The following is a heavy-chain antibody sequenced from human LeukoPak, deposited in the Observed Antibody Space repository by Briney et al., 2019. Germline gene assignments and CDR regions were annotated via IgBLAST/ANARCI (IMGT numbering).Heavy chain of an antibody. D-gene: IGHD3-3*01. Sequence: SGGSLRLSCTASGFTLSLYSMHWVRQAPGKGLEWVSSIGRSSQYIYYGDSVRGRFTISRDNAKNSLYLDMNSPRAEDTAVYYCARDASNIDFAPYFYYMDAWGKGTTVTVSS. CDR1: GFTLSLYS. CDR2: IGRSSQYI. J-gene: IGHJ6*03. CDR3: ARDASNIDFAPYFYYMDA. V-gene: IGHV3-21*01.